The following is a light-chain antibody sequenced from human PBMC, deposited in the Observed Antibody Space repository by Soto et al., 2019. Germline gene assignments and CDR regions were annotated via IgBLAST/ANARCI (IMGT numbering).Light chain of an antibody. CDR2: DTS. Sequence: DIQITQSPSALSATVGDRVTITCRASQRISSWLAWYQQKPGKARKLLIYDTSSLESGVPSRFSGSGSGTEFALTISCLQPDDFATYYCQQYNSYEWTFGQGTKVEIK. CDR3: QQYNSYEWT. J-gene: IGKJ1*01. CDR1: QRISSW. V-gene: IGKV1-5*01.